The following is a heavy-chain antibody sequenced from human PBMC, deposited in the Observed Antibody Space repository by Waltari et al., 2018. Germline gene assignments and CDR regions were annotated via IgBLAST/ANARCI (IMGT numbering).Heavy chain of an antibody. D-gene: IGHD6-19*01. Sequence: EVQLVESGGGLVQPGGSLRLSCAASGFTFSSYEMNCVRQAPGKGLEWVSYISSSGSTIYYADSVKGRFTISRDNAKNSLYLQMNSLRAEDTAVYYCARDSLQWLVRYYYYGMDVWGQGTTVTVSS. CDR3: ARDSLQWLVRYYYYGMDV. CDR2: ISSSGSTI. CDR1: GFTFSSYE. V-gene: IGHV3-48*03. J-gene: IGHJ6*02.